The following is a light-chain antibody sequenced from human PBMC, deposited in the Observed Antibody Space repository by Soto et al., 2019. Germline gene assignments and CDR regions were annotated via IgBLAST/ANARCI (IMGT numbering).Light chain of an antibody. J-gene: IGKJ2*01. CDR3: QQSYSTPYT. CDR2: AAS. V-gene: IGKV1-39*01. Sequence: DIQMTQSPSSLSASVGDRVTITGRASQSISSYLTWYQQKPGNAPKLLIYAASSLQSGVPSRFSGSGSGTDFTLTISSLQPEDFATYYCQQSYSTPYTFGKGTKLEIK. CDR1: QSISSY.